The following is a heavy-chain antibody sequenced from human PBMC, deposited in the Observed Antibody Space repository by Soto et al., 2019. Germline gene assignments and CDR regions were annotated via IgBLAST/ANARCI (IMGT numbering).Heavy chain of an antibody. CDR1: GGSISSYY. Sequence: SETLSLTCTVSGGSISSYYWSWIRQPPGKGLEWIGYIYHSGSTYYNPSLKSRVTISVDRSKNQFSLKLSSVTAADTAVYYCARASSAGEYCSGGSCYTNWFDPWGQGTLVTVSS. D-gene: IGHD2-15*01. CDR3: ARASSAGEYCSGGSCYTNWFDP. V-gene: IGHV4-59*12. J-gene: IGHJ5*02. CDR2: IYHSGST.